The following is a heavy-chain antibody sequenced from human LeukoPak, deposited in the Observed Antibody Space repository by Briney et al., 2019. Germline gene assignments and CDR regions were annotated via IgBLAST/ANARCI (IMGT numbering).Heavy chain of an antibody. J-gene: IGHJ3*02. CDR1: GYSFTSXX. D-gene: IGHD3-22*01. CDR2: IYPGDSDT. Sequence: QISXXGSGYSFTSXXIDWVRQLPGKGLEYMGIIYPGDSDTRYRPSFQGQVTISVDKSISTAYLQWSSLKATDTAMYYCARHRYDTSGYYYDAXDIWG. V-gene: IGHV5-51*01. CDR3: ARHRYDTSGYYYDAXDI.